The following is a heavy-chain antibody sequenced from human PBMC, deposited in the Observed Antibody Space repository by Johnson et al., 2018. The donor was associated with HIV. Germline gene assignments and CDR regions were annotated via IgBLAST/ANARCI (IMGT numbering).Heavy chain of an antibody. J-gene: IGHJ3*02. CDR2: ISSSGRTI. Sequence: QVQLVESGGGLVKPGGSLRLSCAASGFTFSDYYMSWIRQAPGKGLEWVSYISSSGRTIYYADSVKGRFTISRDNAKNSLYLQMNSLRAEDTAVFYCGLTEYYDSRGAFGNLGQGTMGNGS. D-gene: IGHD3-22*01. V-gene: IGHV3-11*04. CDR3: GLTEYYDSRGAFGN. CDR1: GFTFSDYY.